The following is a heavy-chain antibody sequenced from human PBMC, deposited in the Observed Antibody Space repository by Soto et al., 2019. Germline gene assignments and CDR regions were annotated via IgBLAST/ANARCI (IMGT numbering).Heavy chain of an antibody. V-gene: IGHV3-48*02. CDR2: ISNNSSVK. J-gene: IGHJ6*02. Sequence: GGSLRLSCAVSGFTFSNYSINWVRQAPGKGLEWLSYISNNSSVKYYADSVKGRFTISRDNAKNSLYLQMNSLRDDDTAVYYCARDSSVTRGYGMDVWGQGTTVTVSS. CDR1: GFTFSNYS. CDR3: ARDSSVTRGYGMDV. D-gene: IGHD3-10*01.